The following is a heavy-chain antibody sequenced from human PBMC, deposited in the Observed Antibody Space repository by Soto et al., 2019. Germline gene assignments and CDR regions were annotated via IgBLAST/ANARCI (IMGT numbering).Heavy chain of an antibody. CDR3: ARMASAGTLNWFDP. J-gene: IGHJ5*02. D-gene: IGHD6-13*01. V-gene: IGHV1-8*02. CDR1: GYTFINFD. CDR2: MNPGSGKT. Sequence: QVQLVQSGAEVKEPGASVRVSCKASGYTFINFDISWVRQAAGQGLEWLGWMNPGSGKTGYASKFQGRVAMTRDATTGTSHLARSSLTSDDTAVYYCARMASAGTLNWFDPWGQGTLVTVSS.